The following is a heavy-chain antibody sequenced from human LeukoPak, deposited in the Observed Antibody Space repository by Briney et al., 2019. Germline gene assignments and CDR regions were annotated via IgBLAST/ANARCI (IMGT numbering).Heavy chain of an antibody. Sequence: GSLRLSCAASGFTFSSYAMHWVRQAPGKGLEWVAVISYDGSNKYYADSVKGRFTISRDNSKNTLYLQMNSLRAEDTAVYYCARGGEDFWSGYMSDYYYYGMDVWGQGTTVTVSS. D-gene: IGHD3-3*01. CDR3: ARGGEDFWSGYMSDYYYYGMDV. CDR1: GFTFSSYA. CDR2: ISYDGSNK. J-gene: IGHJ6*02. V-gene: IGHV3-30-3*01.